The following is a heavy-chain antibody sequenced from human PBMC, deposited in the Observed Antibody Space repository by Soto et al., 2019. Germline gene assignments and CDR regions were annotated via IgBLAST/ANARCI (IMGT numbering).Heavy chain of an antibody. V-gene: IGHV1-2*02. CDR1: GYTFSDYY. J-gene: IGHJ4*02. CDR2: INPNSGGT. CDR3: AREPATAKPEGVDF. D-gene: IGHD1-1*01. Sequence: SGKVSCKACGYTFSDYYIHWVRHAPGQGLEWMGWINPNSGGTKYAPKFQGGVTMTRDTSITTAYMELSRLRSGDTAVYYCAREPATAKPEGVDFWGQGTLVTVSS.